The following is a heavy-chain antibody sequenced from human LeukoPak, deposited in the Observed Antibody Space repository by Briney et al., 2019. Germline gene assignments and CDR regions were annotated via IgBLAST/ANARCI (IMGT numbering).Heavy chain of an antibody. D-gene: IGHD1-26*01. CDR3: TRDHFGSYLA. Sequence: ASVKVSCKTSGYTFTDHDMHWVRQAPGQGLEWVGRISTSSGGTTYSQNFQGRVTMTRDTSISTGYMELTRLISDDTAVYYCTRDHFGSYLAWGQGTLVTVSS. J-gene: IGHJ4*02. CDR1: GYTFTDHD. CDR2: ISTSSGGT. V-gene: IGHV1-2*06.